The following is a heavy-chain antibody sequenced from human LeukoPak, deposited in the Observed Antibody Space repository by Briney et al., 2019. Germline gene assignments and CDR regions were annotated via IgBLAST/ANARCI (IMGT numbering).Heavy chain of an antibody. J-gene: IGHJ3*02. Sequence: SETLSLTCTVSGGSISSGDYYWNWIRQPPGKGLEWIGYIYYSGSTYYNPSLKSRVTISVDTSKNQFSLKLSSVTAADTAVYYCAMEYYDILAGAFDIWGQGTMVTVSS. CDR2: IYYSGST. V-gene: IGHV4-30-4*01. CDR1: GGSISSGDYY. D-gene: IGHD3-9*01. CDR3: AMEYYDILAGAFDI.